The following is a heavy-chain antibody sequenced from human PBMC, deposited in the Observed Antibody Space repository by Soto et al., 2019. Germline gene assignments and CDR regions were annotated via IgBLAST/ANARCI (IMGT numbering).Heavy chain of an antibody. CDR3: IRHQSPELRADGIDV. Sequence: GGSLRLSCAASGFTFSGSAMHWVRQASGKGLEWVGRIRSKANSYATAYAASVKGRFTISRDDSKNTAYLQMNSLKTEDTAVYYCIRHQSPELRADGIDVWGQGTTVTVS. J-gene: IGHJ6*02. CDR1: GFTFSGSA. V-gene: IGHV3-73*01. CDR2: IRSKANSYAT. D-gene: IGHD1-26*01.